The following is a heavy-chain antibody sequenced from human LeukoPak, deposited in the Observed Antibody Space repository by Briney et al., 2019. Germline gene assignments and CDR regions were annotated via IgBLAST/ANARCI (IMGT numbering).Heavy chain of an antibody. CDR1: GFTFSSYA. CDR3: AREPTGHFDY. D-gene: IGHD3-9*01. CDR2: ISGNGGST. Sequence: GGSLRLSCAAPGFTFSSYAMSWVRQTPGKGLEWVSAISGNGGSTYYADSVKGRVTISRDNSKSTLYLQMNSLRAEDTAVYYRAREPTGHFDYWGQGTLVTVSS. V-gene: IGHV3-23*01. J-gene: IGHJ4*02.